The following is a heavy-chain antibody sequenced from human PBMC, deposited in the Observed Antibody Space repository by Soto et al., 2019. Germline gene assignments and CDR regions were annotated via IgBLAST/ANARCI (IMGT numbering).Heavy chain of an antibody. V-gene: IGHV3-74*03. CDR2: INPDGSTT. D-gene: IGHD7-27*01. J-gene: IGHJ4*02. CDR3: ARDLFPQTGSYLDS. Sequence: GGSLRLSCAASGFTFSSYWVHWVRQVPGKGLVWVSRINPDGSTTSYANSVKGRFTTSRDNAKNTLFLQMNSLTDEDTAVYYCARDLFPQTGSYLDSWGQGTLVTVSS. CDR1: GFTFSSYW.